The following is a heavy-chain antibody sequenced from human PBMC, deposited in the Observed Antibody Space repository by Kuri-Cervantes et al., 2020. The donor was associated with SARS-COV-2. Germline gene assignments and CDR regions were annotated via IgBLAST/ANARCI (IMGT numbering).Heavy chain of an antibody. CDR3: ARDLNRYSSSWCAFDI. V-gene: IGHV3-30*04. CDR2: ISYDGSNK. D-gene: IGHD6-13*01. Sequence: GESLKISCAASGFTFSSYAMHWVRQAPGKGLEWVAVISYDGSNKYYADSVKGRFTISRDNSKNTLYLQMNSLRAEDTAVYYCARDLNRYSSSWCAFDIWGQGTMVTVSS. J-gene: IGHJ3*02. CDR1: GFTFSSYA.